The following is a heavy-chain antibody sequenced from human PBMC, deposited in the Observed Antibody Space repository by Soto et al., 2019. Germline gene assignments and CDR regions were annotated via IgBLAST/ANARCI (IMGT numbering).Heavy chain of an antibody. J-gene: IGHJ4*02. Sequence: QVQLQQWGAGLLKPSETLSLSCAVYGGSFSGHYWSWIRPSPATGLDWIGDINHSGNTNQHPSLKSRVAISVDTSKNQFARRLGSGTAADTAVYYGARGAVQGGAPDKYYFDSWGQGTPGTVSS. CDR2: INHSGNT. CDR1: GGSFSGHY. D-gene: IGHD3-16*01. CDR3: ARGAVQGGAPDKYYFDS. V-gene: IGHV4-34*01.